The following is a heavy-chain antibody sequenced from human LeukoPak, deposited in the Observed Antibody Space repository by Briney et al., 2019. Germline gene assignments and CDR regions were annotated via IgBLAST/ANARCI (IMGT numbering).Heavy chain of an antibody. CDR3: AGASYGSGSYGGYYFDY. CDR2: IYHSGST. J-gene: IGHJ4*02. D-gene: IGHD3-10*01. Sequence: SETLSLTCTVSGYSISSGYYWGWIRQPPRKGLEWIGSIYHSGSTYYTPSLKSRVTISVDTSKNQFSLRLSSVTAADTAVYYCAGASYGSGSYGGYYFDYWGQGTLVTVSS. V-gene: IGHV4-38-2*02. CDR1: GYSISSGYY.